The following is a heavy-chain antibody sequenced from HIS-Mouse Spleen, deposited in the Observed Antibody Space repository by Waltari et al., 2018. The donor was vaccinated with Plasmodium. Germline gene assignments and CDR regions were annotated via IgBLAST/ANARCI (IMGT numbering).Heavy chain of an antibody. Sequence: QVQLQESGPGLVKPSETLSLTCSVSGGSTSSYYWSWIRQPPRKGLEWIGYIYYSRGTNYNPSLKSRVTISVDTSKNQFSLKLSSVTAADTAVYYCARLRYSYGYFDYWGQGTLVTVSS. V-gene: IGHV4-59*08. CDR1: GGSTSSYY. CDR2: IYYSRGT. CDR3: ARLRYSYGYFDY. J-gene: IGHJ4*02. D-gene: IGHD5-18*01.